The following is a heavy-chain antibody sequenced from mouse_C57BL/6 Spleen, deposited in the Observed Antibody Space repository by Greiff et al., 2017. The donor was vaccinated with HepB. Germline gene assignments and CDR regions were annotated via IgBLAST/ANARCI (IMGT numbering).Heavy chain of an antibody. Sequence: QVQLKQSGPGLVAPSQSLSITCTVSGFSLTSYGVDWVRQSPGKGLEWLGVIWGVGSTNYTSALKSRLSISKDNSKSQVFLKMNSLQTDDTAMYYCASYYGSSPFAYWGQGTLVTVSA. CDR3: ASYYGSSPFAY. V-gene: IGHV2-6*01. CDR1: GFSLTSYG. CDR2: IWGVGST. D-gene: IGHD1-1*01. J-gene: IGHJ3*01.